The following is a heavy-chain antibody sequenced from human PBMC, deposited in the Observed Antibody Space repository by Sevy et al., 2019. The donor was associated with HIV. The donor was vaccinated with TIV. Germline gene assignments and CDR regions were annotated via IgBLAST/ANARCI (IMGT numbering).Heavy chain of an antibody. CDR2: ISGGGGNT. J-gene: IGHJ6*02. CDR1: GFTFSTYA. D-gene: IGHD3-22*01. Sequence: GGSLRLSCAASGFTFSTYAMYWVRQAPGKGLEYVSAISGGGGNTYYVTSVKGRFTVSRDNAKNTLYLQMGSLRAEDMAVYFCARKYHDTSGYPRYSMDVWGQGTTVTVSS. CDR3: ARKYHDTSGYPRYSMDV. V-gene: IGHV3-64*01.